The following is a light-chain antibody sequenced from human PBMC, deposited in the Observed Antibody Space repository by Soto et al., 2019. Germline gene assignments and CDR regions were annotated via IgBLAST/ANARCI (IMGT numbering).Light chain of an antibody. CDR3: QQYGSSGT. V-gene: IGKV3-15*01. CDR2: GAS. CDR1: QSVSSN. J-gene: IGKJ1*01. Sequence: EIVMTQSPATLSVSPGERATLSCRASQSVSSNLAWYQQKPGQAPRLLIYGASTRATGIPARFSGSGSGTEFTLTISSLQSEDFSVYYCQQYGSSGTFXQGTKVDIK.